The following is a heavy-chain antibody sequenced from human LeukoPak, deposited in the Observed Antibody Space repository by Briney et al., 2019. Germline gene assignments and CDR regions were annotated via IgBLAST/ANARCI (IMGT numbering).Heavy chain of an antibody. J-gene: IGHJ6*03. Sequence: KSSETLSLTCTVSGGSISSGSYYWSWIRQPAGKGLEWIGRIYTSGSTNYNPSLKSRVTISVDTSKNQFSLKLSSVTAADTAVYYCARGVYGPYYYYYMDVWGKGTTVTVSS. D-gene: IGHD2/OR15-2a*01. V-gene: IGHV4-61*02. CDR1: GGSISSGSYY. CDR2: IYTSGST. CDR3: ARGVYGPYYYYYMDV.